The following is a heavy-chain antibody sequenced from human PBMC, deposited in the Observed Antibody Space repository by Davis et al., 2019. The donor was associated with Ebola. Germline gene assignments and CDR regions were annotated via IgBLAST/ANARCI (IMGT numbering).Heavy chain of an antibody. CDR1: GYTFTSYG. CDR3: ARARGGTEYDAVDI. CDR2: ISAYNGNT. J-gene: IGHJ3*02. D-gene: IGHD2-8*02. V-gene: IGHV1-18*01. Sequence: ASVKVSCKASGYTFTSYGISWVRQAPGQGLEWMGWISAYNGNTNYAQKLQGRVTMTTDTSTSTAYMELSSLRSDDTAVYYCARARGGTEYDAVDIWGQGTMVTVSS.